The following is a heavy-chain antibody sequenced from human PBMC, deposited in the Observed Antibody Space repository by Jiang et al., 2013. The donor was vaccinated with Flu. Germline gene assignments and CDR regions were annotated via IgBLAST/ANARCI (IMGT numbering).Heavy chain of an antibody. D-gene: IGHD3-22*01. Sequence: SGYSFTSYWIGWVRQMPGKGLEWMGIIYPGDSDTRYSPSFQGQVTISADKSISTAYLQWSSLKASDTAMYYCARGSYYDSSGYFDLDYWGQGTLVTVSS. J-gene: IGHJ4*02. CDR1: GYSFTSYW. CDR2: IYPGDSDT. CDR3: ARGSYYDSSGYFDLDY. V-gene: IGHV5-51*01.